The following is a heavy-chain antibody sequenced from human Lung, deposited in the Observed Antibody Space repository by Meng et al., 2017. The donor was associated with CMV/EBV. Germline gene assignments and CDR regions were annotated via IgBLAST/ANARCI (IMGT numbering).Heavy chain of an antibody. CDR1: GGSIGSGGFY. J-gene: IGHJ5*02. CDR3: ARTNYGDYNWFDP. CDR2: IYYSGST. V-gene: IGHV4-31*03. Sequence: QVRLQGSGPGLVKPSQTLSLTCTVSGGSIGSGGFYWSWIRQHPGKGLEWIGYIYYSGSTYYNPSLRSRVAISIDTSKNQFSLKLTSVTAADTAVYFCARTNYGDYNWFDPWGQGTLVTVSS. D-gene: IGHD4-17*01.